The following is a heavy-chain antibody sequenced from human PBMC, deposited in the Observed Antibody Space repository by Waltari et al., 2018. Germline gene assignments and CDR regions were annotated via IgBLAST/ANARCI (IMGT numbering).Heavy chain of an antibody. Sequence: QVQLQQWGAGLLKPSETLSLTCAVYGGSFSGYYWSWIRPTPGKGLEWIGEINHSGSTNYNPSLKSRVTISVDTSKNQFSLKLSSVTAADTAVYYCARAPKHYYYGSGSYIYYFDYWGQGTLVTVSS. CDR3: ARAPKHYYYGSGSYIYYFDY. CDR2: INHSGST. CDR1: GGSFSGYY. V-gene: IGHV4-34*01. D-gene: IGHD3-10*01. J-gene: IGHJ4*02.